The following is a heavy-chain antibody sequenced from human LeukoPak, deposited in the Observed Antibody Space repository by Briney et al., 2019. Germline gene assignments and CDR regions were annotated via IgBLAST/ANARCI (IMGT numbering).Heavy chain of an antibody. CDR2: IYYSGST. CDR1: GGSISSYY. Sequence: SETLSLTCTVSGGSISSYYWSWIRQPPGKGLEWIGYIYYSGSTNYNPSLKSRVTISVDTSKNQFSLKLSSVTAADTAVYYCARNFRARYCSSTSCYETAFDIWGQGTMVTVSS. V-gene: IGHV4-59*01. D-gene: IGHD2-2*01. J-gene: IGHJ3*02. CDR3: ARNFRARYCSSTSCYETAFDI.